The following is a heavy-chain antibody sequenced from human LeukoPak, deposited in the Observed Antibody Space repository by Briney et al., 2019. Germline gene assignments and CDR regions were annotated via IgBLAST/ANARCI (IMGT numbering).Heavy chain of an antibody. Sequence: ASVKVSCKASGYTFTSYGISWVRQAPGQGLEWMGWISDYNGNTNYAQKLQGRVTMTTDTSTSTAYMELRSLRSDDTAVYYCARVGIYYYDSSGLGTAFDIWGQGTMVTVSS. D-gene: IGHD3-22*01. V-gene: IGHV1-18*01. CDR2: ISDYNGNT. CDR3: ARVGIYYYDSSGLGTAFDI. CDR1: GYTFTSYG. J-gene: IGHJ3*02.